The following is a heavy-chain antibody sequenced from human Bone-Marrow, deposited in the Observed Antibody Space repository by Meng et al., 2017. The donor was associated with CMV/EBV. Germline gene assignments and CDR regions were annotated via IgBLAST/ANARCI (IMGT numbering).Heavy chain of an antibody. D-gene: IGHD3-3*01. V-gene: IGHV3-23*01. Sequence: GESLKISCAASGFTFSSYAMSWVRQAPGKGLEWVSAISGSGGSTYYADSVKGRFTISRDNSKNTLYLQMNTLRAEDTAVYYCAREPTFYAFWGQGTTVTVSS. CDR2: ISGSGGST. CDR1: GFTFSSYA. CDR3: AREPTFYAF. J-gene: IGHJ6*02.